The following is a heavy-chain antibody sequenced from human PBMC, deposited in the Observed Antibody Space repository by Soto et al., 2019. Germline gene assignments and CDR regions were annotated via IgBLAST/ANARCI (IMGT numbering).Heavy chain of an antibody. CDR3: AMYCSSTSCYEGVDAFDI. D-gene: IGHD2-2*01. Sequence: GGSLRLSCAASGFTFSSYSMNWVRQAPGKGLEWVSSISSSSSYIYYADSVKGRFTISRDNDKNSLYLQMNSLRAEDTAVYYCAMYCSSTSCYEGVDAFDIWGQGTMVTVSS. V-gene: IGHV3-21*01. CDR1: GFTFSSYS. J-gene: IGHJ3*02. CDR2: ISSSSSYI.